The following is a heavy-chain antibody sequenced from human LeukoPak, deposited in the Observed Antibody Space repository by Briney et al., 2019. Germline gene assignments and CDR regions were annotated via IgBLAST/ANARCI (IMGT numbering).Heavy chain of an antibody. CDR1: GGSISSGDYY. CDR3: ARGSVISPGWFDP. D-gene: IGHD2/OR15-2a*01. J-gene: IGHJ5*02. Sequence: PSQTLSLTCTVSGGSISSGDYYWSWIRQPPGKGLEWIGYIYYSGSTYYNPSLKSRVTISVDRSKNQFSLKLSSVTAADTAVYYCARGSVISPGWFDPWGQGTLVTVSS. CDR2: IYYSGST. V-gene: IGHV4-30-4*01.